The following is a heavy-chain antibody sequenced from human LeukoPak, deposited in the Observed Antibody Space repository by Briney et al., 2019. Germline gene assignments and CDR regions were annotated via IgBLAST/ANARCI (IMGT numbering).Heavy chain of an antibody. J-gene: IGHJ6*02. CDR3: AREQLLWFGEPTRSYYYYYGMDV. V-gene: IGHV1-18*01. CDR2: ISAYNGNT. CDR1: GYTFTSYG. Sequence: GASVKVSCKASGYTFTSYGISWVRQAPGQGLEWMGWISAYNGNTNYAQKLQGGVTMTTDTSTSTAYMELRSLRSDDTAVYYCAREQLLWFGEPTRSYYYYYGMDVWGQGTTVTVSS. D-gene: IGHD3-10*01.